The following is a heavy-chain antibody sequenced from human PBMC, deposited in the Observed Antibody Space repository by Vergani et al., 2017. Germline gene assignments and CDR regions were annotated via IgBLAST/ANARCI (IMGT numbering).Heavy chain of an antibody. V-gene: IGHV4-34*01. CDR2: IDHTGRP. CDR3: ARGNTETNGHLYYYYYMDV. Sequence: QVQLQQWGGGLLKPSETLSLTCVVNGGSFTSYHWTWIRQSPGEGLEWVGDIDHTGRPDYNPSLKSRLTMSVDKSRNQFSLTLNSVTATDTAIYFCARGNTETNGHLYYYYYMDVWGQGTAVTVS. CDR1: GGSFTSYH. J-gene: IGHJ6*03. D-gene: IGHD4-11*01.